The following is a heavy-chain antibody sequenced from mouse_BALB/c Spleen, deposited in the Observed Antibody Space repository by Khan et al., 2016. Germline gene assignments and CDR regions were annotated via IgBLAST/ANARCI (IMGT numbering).Heavy chain of an antibody. CDR1: GYSITSEYA. CDR3: ARSLLLRRDYFDY. V-gene: IGHV3-2*02. CDR2: ISYSGST. J-gene: IGHJ2*01. D-gene: IGHD1-1*01. Sequence: EVQLQESGPGLVKPSQSLSLTCTVTGYSITSEYAWNWIRQFPGNKLEWMGYISYSGSTSYNPSLKSRISITRDTSKNQFFLQLNSVTTEDSATYYCARSLLLRRDYFDYGGQGTTLTVSS.